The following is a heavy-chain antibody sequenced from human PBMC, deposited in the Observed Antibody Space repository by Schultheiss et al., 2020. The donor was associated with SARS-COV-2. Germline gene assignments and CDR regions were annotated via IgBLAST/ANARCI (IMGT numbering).Heavy chain of an antibody. Sequence: GGSLRLSCAASGFTFSNAWMSWVRQAPGKGLEWVGRIKSKSDGVTTEYAAPVEGRFTISRDDSKNTLYLQMNSLKTEDTAVYYCTNTHGSSGYWGQGTLVTVSS. CDR1: GFTFSNAW. D-gene: IGHD3-10*01. V-gene: IGHV3-15*01. J-gene: IGHJ4*02. CDR2: IKSKSDGVTT. CDR3: TNTHGSSGY.